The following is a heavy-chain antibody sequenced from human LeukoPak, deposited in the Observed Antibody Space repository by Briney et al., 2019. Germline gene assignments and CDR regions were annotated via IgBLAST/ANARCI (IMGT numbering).Heavy chain of an antibody. V-gene: IGHV3-7*03. CDR2: IKEDGSVK. CDR1: GFIFSSHW. J-gene: IGHJ4*02. D-gene: IGHD6-19*01. Sequence: GGSLRLSCTATGFIFSSHWMTWVRQSPGKGLEWVANIKEDGSVKYYVDSVKGRFTISRDNTKNALYLQMNSLRADDTAVYFCARDSTWLLDYWGQGTLITVSS. CDR3: ARDSTWLLDY.